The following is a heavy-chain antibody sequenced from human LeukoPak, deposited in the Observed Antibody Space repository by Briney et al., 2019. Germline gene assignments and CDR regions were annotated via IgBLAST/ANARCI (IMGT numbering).Heavy chain of an antibody. CDR1: GSTLSALS. CDR2: SDPEDGET. CDR3: VTNRARLFWYFDL. J-gene: IGHJ2*01. V-gene: IGHV1-24*01. Sequence: ASVKVSCKVCGSTLSALSIVWTPRAPGKGLEYVGGSDPEDGETFHAQNFQGRVTMTEDTNIDTAYMELSSLRSEDTAIYYCVTNRARLFWYFDLWGRGTLVTVSS. D-gene: IGHD1-14*01.